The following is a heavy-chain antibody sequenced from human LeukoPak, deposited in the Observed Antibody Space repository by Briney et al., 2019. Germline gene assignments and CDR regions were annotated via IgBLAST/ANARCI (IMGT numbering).Heavy chain of an antibody. CDR3: ARGGGLDV. D-gene: IGHD3-16*01. J-gene: IGHJ6*02. CDR1: GYTFSSYW. Sequence: GGSLRLSCAASGYTFSSYWMNWARQAPGKGLEWVASINHNGNVNYYVDSVKGRFTICRDNAKNSLYLQMSNLRAEDTAEYFCARGGGLDVWGQGATVTVSS. CDR2: INHNGNVN. V-gene: IGHV3-7*03.